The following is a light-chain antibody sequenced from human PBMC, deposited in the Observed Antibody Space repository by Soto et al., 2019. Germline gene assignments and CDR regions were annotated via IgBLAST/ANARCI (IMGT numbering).Light chain of an antibody. Sequence: QSALTQPASVSGSPGQSITISCTGTSSDVGGYNYVSWYQQHPGKAPKLMIYDVSNRPSGVSNRFSGSKSGNTACLTISGLQAEDEADYYCSSYTSSSTPNNVFGTGTKLTVL. V-gene: IGLV2-14*01. J-gene: IGLJ1*01. CDR3: SSYTSSSTPNNV. CDR1: SSDVGGYNY. CDR2: DVS.